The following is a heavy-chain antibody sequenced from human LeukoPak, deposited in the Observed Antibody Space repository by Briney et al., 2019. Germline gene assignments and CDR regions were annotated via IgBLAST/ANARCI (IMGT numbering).Heavy chain of an antibody. D-gene: IGHD5-18*01. V-gene: IGHV1-69*04. J-gene: IGHJ4*02. CDR1: GGTFSSYA. Sequence: ASVKVSCKASGGTFSSYAISWVRQAPGQGLEWMGRIIPILGIANYAQKFQGRVTITADKSTSTAYMELSSLRSEDTAVYYCAREDSYAAAFDYWGQGTLVTASS. CDR3: AREDSYAAAFDY. CDR2: IIPILGIA.